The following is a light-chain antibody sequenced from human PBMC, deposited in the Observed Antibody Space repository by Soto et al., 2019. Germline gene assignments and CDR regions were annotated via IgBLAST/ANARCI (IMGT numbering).Light chain of an antibody. Sequence: QSALTQPPSVSGSPGQSVSISCTGTSSDVGRYNHVSWYQQPPGTAPKLMIYDVSNRPSGVPDRFSGSKSGNTSSLTISGLQAEDEAEYDCSSYTGSSTLVVFGGGTKLTVL. J-gene: IGLJ2*01. CDR2: DVS. CDR3: SSYTGSSTLVV. CDR1: SSDVGRYNH. V-gene: IGLV2-18*02.